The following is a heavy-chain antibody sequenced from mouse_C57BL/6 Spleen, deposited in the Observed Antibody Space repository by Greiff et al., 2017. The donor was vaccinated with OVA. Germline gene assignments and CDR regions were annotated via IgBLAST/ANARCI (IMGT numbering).Heavy chain of an antibody. CDR2: ISYDGSN. Sequence: DVQLQESGPGLVKPSQSLSLTCSVTGYSITSGYYWNWIRQFPGNKLEWMGYISYDGSNNYNPSLKNRISITRDTSKNQFFLKLNSVTTEDTATYDCARGDYGNYPYAMDYWGQGTSVTVSS. J-gene: IGHJ4*01. D-gene: IGHD2-1*01. V-gene: IGHV3-6*01. CDR1: GYSITSGYY. CDR3: ARGDYGNYPYAMDY.